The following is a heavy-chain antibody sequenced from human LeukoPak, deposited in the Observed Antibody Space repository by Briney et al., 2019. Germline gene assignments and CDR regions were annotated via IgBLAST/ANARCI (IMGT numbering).Heavy chain of an antibody. CDR1: GYTFTGYY. Sequence: GASVGVSCKASGYTFTGYYMHWVRQAPGQGLEWMGWINPNSGGTNYAQKFQGRVTMTSDTSISTAYMELSSLRSDDTAVYYCASLAVAASKNWGQGTLVTVSS. CDR2: INPNSGGT. V-gene: IGHV1-2*02. CDR3: ASLAVAASKN. J-gene: IGHJ4*02. D-gene: IGHD6-19*01.